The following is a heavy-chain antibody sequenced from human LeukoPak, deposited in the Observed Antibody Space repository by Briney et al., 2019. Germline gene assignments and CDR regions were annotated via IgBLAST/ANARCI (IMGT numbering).Heavy chain of an antibody. D-gene: IGHD4-17*01. V-gene: IGHV4-59*01. CDR1: GGSINSYY. CDR3: ARRRDYGDYFHWYFDL. CDR2: IYYSGST. Sequence: PSETLSLTCAVSGGSINSYYWSWIRQPPGKGLEWIGYIYYSGSTNYNPSLKSRVTISVDTSKNQFSLKLSSVTAADTAVYYCARRRDYGDYFHWYFDLWGRGTLVTVSS. J-gene: IGHJ2*01.